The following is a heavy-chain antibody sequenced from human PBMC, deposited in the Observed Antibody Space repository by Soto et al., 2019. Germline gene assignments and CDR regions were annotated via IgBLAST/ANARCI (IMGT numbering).Heavy chain of an antibody. CDR1: GYTFTSYG. CDR3: ARGGYCSSTSCYAGGYYCYGMDV. J-gene: IGHJ6*02. Sequence: GASVKVSCKASGYTFTSYGITWVRQAPGQGLEWMGWISPYNGNTNYAQKLQGRVTMTTDTSTSTAYMELRSLRSDDTAVYFCARGGYCSSTSCYAGGYYCYGMDVWGQGTTVTVSS. V-gene: IGHV1-18*01. D-gene: IGHD2-2*01. CDR2: ISPYNGNT.